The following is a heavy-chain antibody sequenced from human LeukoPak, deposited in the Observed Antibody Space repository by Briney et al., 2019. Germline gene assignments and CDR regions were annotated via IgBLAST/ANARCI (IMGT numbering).Heavy chain of an antibody. V-gene: IGHV4-59*12. CDR3: ARGTARPLPTYYYDSSGYYYFDY. CDR2: IYYSGST. Sequence: SETLSLTCTVSGGSISSYYWSWIRQPPGKGLEWIGYIYYSGSTNYNPSLKSRVTISVDTSKNQFSLKLSSVTAADTAVYYCARGTARPLPTYYYDSSGYYYFDYWGQGTLVTVSS. CDR1: GGSISSYY. D-gene: IGHD3-22*01. J-gene: IGHJ4*02.